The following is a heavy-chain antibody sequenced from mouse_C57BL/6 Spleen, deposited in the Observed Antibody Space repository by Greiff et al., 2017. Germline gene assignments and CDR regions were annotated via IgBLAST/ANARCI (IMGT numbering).Heavy chain of an antibody. CDR2: ISYDGSN. V-gene: IGHV3-6*01. CDR3: AGTGGFAY. CDR1: GYSITSGYY. J-gene: IGHJ3*01. D-gene: IGHD4-1*01. Sequence: EVQLQESGPGLVKPSQSLSLTCSVTGYSITSGYYWNWIRQFPGNKLEWMGYISYDGSNNYNPSLKNRISITRDTSKNQFFLKLNSVTTEDTATYYCAGTGGFAYWGQGTLVTVSA.